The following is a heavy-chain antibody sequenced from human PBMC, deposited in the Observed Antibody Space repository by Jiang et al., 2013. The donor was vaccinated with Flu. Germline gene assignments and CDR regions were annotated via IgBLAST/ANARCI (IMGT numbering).Heavy chain of an antibody. CDR3: AGLYYDYWSDYYSDPFDI. J-gene: IGHJ3*02. CDR2: IYYSGGT. V-gene: IGHV4-59*08. Sequence: SGSGLVKPSETLSLTCTVYGGSFNRYYWSWIQQPPGKGLEWIGYIYYSGGTNYNPSLKSRVTISLDTSRNQFSLRLSSVTAADTAMYYCAGLYYDYWSDYYSDPFDIWGQGTVATVSS. D-gene: IGHD3-3*01. CDR1: GGSFNRYY.